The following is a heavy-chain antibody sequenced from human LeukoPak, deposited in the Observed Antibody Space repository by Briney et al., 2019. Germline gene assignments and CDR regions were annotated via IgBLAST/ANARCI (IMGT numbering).Heavy chain of an antibody. Sequence: SVKVSCKASGGTFSSYAISRVRQAPGQGLEWMGRIVPIFGTANYAQKFQGRVTISTDESTSTAYMELSSLRSEDTAVYYCARDKVGAAIVFDIWGQGTMVTVSS. V-gene: IGHV1-69*05. CDR1: GGTFSSYA. CDR2: IVPIFGTA. CDR3: ARDKVGAAIVFDI. D-gene: IGHD2-15*01. J-gene: IGHJ3*02.